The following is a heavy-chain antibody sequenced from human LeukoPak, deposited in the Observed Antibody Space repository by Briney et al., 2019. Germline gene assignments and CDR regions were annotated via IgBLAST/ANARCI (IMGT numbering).Heavy chain of an antibody. CDR1: GGSISSSSYY. D-gene: IGHD2-15*01. J-gene: IGHJ6*03. CDR2: IYYSGST. CDR3: ASFYCSGGSCYQYYYYYYMDV. V-gene: IGHV4-39*01. Sequence: SETLSLTCTVSGGSISSSSYYWGWIRQPPGKGLEWIGIIYYSGSTYSNPSLKSRVTISVDTSKNQFSLKLSSVTAADTAVYYCASFYCSGGSCYQYYYYYYMDVWGKGTTDTISS.